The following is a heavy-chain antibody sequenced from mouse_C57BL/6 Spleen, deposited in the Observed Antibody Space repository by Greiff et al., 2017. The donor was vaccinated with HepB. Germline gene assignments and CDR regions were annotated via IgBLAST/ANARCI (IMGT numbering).Heavy chain of an antibody. D-gene: IGHD2-1*01. CDR2: IDPSDSYT. V-gene: IGHV1-50*01. J-gene: IGHJ3*01. Sequence: QVQLQQPGAELVKPGASVKLSCKASGYTFTSYWLQWVNQRPGQGLEWIGEIDPSDSYTNYNQKFKGKATLTVDTSSSTAYMQLSSLTSEDSAVYYCASSYGNFFAYWGQGTLVTVSA. CDR1: GYTFTSYW. CDR3: ASSYGNFFAY.